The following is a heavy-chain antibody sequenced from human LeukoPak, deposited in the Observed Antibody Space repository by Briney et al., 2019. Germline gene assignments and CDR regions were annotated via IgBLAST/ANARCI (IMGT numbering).Heavy chain of an antibody. D-gene: IGHD1-26*01. V-gene: IGHV3-21*04. CDR1: GFTFSTFT. J-gene: IGHJ3*02. Sequence: PGGSLRLSCVVSGFTFSTFTMNWVRQAPGKGLEWVSCISSSSSYIYYADSVKGRFTISRDNSKNTLYLQMNSLRAEDTAVYYCARGGSYLSAFDIWAQGTMVTVSS. CDR3: ARGGSYLSAFDI. CDR2: ISSSSSYI.